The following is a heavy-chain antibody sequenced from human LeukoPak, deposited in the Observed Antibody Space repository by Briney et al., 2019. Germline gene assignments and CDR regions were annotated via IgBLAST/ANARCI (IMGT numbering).Heavy chain of an antibody. CDR3: AKASIAARPGYYYYMDV. D-gene: IGHD6-6*01. CDR2: ISGSGGST. Sequence: GGSLRLSCAASGFTFSSYAMSWVRQAPGKGLKWFSAISGSGGSTYYADSVKGRFTISRDNSKNTLYLQMNSLRAEDMAVYYCAKASIAARPGYYYYMDVWGKGTTVTVSS. V-gene: IGHV3-23*01. CDR1: GFTFSSYA. J-gene: IGHJ6*03.